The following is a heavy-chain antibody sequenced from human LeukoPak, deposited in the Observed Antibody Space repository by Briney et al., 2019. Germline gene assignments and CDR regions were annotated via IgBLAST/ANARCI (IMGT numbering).Heavy chain of an antibody. V-gene: IGHV4-59*08. CDR1: GGSISSYY. Sequence: SETLSLTCTVSGGSISSYYWSWIRQPPGKGLEWIGYIYYSGNTYYNPSLQSRVTISVDTSKNQFSLNLSSVTAADTAVFYCARGHDYFDYWGQGTLVTVSS. CDR2: IYYSGNT. J-gene: IGHJ4*02. CDR3: ARGHDYFDY.